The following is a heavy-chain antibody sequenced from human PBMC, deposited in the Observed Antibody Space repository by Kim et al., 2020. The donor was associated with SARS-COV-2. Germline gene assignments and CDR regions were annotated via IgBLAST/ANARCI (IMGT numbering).Heavy chain of an antibody. CDR1: GGSISSGGYY. V-gene: IGHV4-31*03. CDR3: ARTRITMIVVVTHFDY. D-gene: IGHD3-22*01. CDR2: IYYSGST. Sequence: SETLSLTCTVSGGSISSGGYYWSWIRQHPGKGLEWIGNIYYSGSTYYNPSLKSRVTISVDTSKNQFSLKLSSVTAADTSVYYCARTRITMIVVVTHFDYWGQGTLVTVSS. J-gene: IGHJ4*02.